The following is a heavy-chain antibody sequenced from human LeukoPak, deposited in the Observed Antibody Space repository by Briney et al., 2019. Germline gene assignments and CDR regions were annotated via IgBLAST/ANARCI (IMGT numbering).Heavy chain of an antibody. D-gene: IGHD5-18*01. V-gene: IGHV1-69*06. CDR3: ARADTVRRFDY. CDR1: GGTFSSYA. Sequence: GASGKVSCKASGGTFSSYAISWGRQAPGHGLEWRGRIIPIFGTANYAQKFQGRVTITADKSTSTAYMELSSLRSEDTAVYYCARADTVRRFDYWGQGTLVTVSS. CDR2: IIPIFGTA. J-gene: IGHJ4*02.